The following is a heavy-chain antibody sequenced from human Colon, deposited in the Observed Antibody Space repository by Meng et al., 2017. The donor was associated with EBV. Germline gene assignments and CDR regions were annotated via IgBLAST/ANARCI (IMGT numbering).Heavy chain of an antibody. CDR1: GYTFTRYP. D-gene: IGHD6-19*01. V-gene: IGHV7-4-1*02. CDR2: ISTNTGNP. Sequence: QVQLGQSGSEVKKAGASVKVSCKAAGYTFTRYPMNWVRQAPGQGLEWMGWISTNTGNPTYAQGFTGRFVFSVDTSVSTAYLQISSLKAEDTAVYYCGTLKYTSGFYGPAYWGQGALVTVSS. J-gene: IGHJ4*02. CDR3: GTLKYTSGFYGPAY.